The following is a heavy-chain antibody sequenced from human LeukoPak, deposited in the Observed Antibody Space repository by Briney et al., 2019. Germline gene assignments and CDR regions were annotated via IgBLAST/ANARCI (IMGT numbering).Heavy chain of an antibody. V-gene: IGHV3-30*02. CDR2: IQYDGSDN. Sequence: GGSLRLSCAASGFTFSSYWMHWVRQAPGKGLEWVAFIQYDGSDNYYAASVQGRITITRDNSKNTLYLQMNILSADDTAVYFCRGPCHHWGRGPGDTVSS. CDR1: GFTFSSYW. J-gene: IGHJ5*02. CDR3: RGPCHH.